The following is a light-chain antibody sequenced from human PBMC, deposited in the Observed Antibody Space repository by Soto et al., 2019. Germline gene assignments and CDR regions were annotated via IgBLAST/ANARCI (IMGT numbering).Light chain of an antibody. V-gene: IGKV1-39*01. CDR2: SAS. CDR1: QDINVY. J-gene: IGKJ2*03. CDR3: QHGYVATYS. Sequence: DIQMTQSPSSVSASIGDTVIITCRASQDINVYLNWYQHKPGEVPKLLIYSASTLHSGVPSRFTGSGSETDFTLTIRGLQPEEFATYSCQHGYVATYSFGQGTKVDI.